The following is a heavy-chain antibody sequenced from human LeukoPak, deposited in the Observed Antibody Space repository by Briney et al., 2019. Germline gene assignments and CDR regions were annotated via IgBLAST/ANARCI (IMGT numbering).Heavy chain of an antibody. J-gene: IGHJ4*02. CDR2: IYYSGST. Sequence: SETLSLTCTVSGGSISSYYWSWIRQPPGKGLEWIGYIYYSGSTNYSPSLKSRVTISVDTSKNQFSLKLSSVTAADTAVYYCARLSSSWYSDFDYWGQGTLVTVSS. V-gene: IGHV4-59*08. CDR3: ARLSSSWYSDFDY. D-gene: IGHD6-13*01. CDR1: GGSISSYY.